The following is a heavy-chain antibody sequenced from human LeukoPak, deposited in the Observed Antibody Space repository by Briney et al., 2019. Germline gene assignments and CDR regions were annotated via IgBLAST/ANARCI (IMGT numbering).Heavy chain of an antibody. J-gene: IGHJ3*02. Sequence: SQTLSLTCTVSGGSISSGGYYWSWIRQHPGKGLEWIGYIYYSGSTYYNPSLKSRVTISVDRSKNQFSLKLSSVTAADTAVYYCARVWYSSGWYRAFDIWGQGTMVTVSS. D-gene: IGHD6-19*01. CDR3: ARVWYSSGWYRAFDI. V-gene: IGHV4-31*03. CDR1: GGSISSGGYY. CDR2: IYYSGST.